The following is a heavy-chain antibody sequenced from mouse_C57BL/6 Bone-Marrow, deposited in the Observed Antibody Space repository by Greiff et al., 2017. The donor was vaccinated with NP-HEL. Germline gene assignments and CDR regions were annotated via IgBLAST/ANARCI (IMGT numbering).Heavy chain of an antibody. CDR2: IWSGGST. J-gene: IGHJ3*01. D-gene: IGHD2-3*01. V-gene: IGHV2-2*01. Sequence: QVQLKQSGPGLVQPSQSLSITCTVSGFSLTSYGVHWVRQSPGKGLEWLGVIWSGGSTDYNAAFISRLSISKDNSKSQVFFKMNSLQADDTAIYYCARKTDGYSWFAYWGQGTLVTVSA. CDR3: ARKTDGYSWFAY. CDR1: GFSLTSYG.